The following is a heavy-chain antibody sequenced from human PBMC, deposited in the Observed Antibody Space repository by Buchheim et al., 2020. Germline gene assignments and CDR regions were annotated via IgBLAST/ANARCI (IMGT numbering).Heavy chain of an antibody. J-gene: IGHJ4*02. D-gene: IGHD3-22*01. CDR1: GGTFSSYA. Sequence: QVQLVQSGAEVKKPGSSVKVSCKASGGTFSSYAISWVRQAPGQGLEWMGRIIPILGIANYAQKFQGRVTITEDKSTSTAYMELSSLRSEDTAVYYCAREATVYYDSSGRPYYFDYWGQGTL. CDR3: AREATVYYDSSGRPYYFDY. V-gene: IGHV1-69*04. CDR2: IIPILGIA.